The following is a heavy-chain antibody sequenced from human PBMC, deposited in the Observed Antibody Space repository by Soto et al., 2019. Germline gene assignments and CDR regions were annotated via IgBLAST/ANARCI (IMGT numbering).Heavy chain of an antibody. CDR3: AGQTYYDFWSGYFSIQIDY. CDR2: IYYSGST. CDR1: GGSISSSSYY. D-gene: IGHD3-3*01. V-gene: IGHV4-39*01. Sequence: PSETLSLTCTVSGGSISSSSYYWGRIRQPPGKGLEWIGSIYYSGSTYYNPSLKSRVTISVDTSKNQFSLKLSSVTAADTAVYYCAGQTYYDFWSGYFSIQIDYWGQGTLVTVSS. J-gene: IGHJ4*02.